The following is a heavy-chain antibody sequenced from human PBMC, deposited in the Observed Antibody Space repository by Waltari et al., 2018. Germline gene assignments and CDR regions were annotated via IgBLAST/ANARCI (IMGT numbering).Heavy chain of an antibody. Sequence: QVQLVESGGGVVQPGRSLRLSCAASGFTFSSYGMHWVRQAPGKGLEWVAVIWNEGSKKYYADSVKGRLTISRDNSKNTLYLQMNSLRAEDTAVYYCARDYRDSSGYYYVPAFDIWGQGTMVTVSS. CDR1: GFTFSSYG. CDR2: IWNEGSKK. V-gene: IGHV3-33*01. D-gene: IGHD3-22*01. CDR3: ARDYRDSSGYYYVPAFDI. J-gene: IGHJ3*02.